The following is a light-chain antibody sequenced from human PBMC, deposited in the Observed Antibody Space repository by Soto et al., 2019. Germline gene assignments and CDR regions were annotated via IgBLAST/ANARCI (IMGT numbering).Light chain of an antibody. CDR2: DVT. CDR3: YSYAGRYIYV. J-gene: IGLJ1*01. CDR1: SSDVGGYNY. Sequence: QSALTQPRSVSGSPGQSVTISCTGTSSDVGGYNYVSWYQQHPGKAPKLMIYDVTKRPSGVPDRFSGSKSGNTASLTISGLQAEDEADYSCYSYAGRYIYVFGTGTKLTVL. V-gene: IGLV2-11*01.